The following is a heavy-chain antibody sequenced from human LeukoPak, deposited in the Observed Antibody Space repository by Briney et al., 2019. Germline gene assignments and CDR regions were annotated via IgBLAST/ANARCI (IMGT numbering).Heavy chain of an antibody. Sequence: SETLSLTCTVSGASISSYYWSWIRPPPGGGLEWIGYIYYSGSTNYNPSLKSRVTISLDTSRNQFSLKLSSVTAADTAVYYCAGAPGGYDRWFDPWGRGTLVTVSS. V-gene: IGHV4-59*01. CDR3: AGAPGGYDRWFDP. CDR1: GASISSYY. D-gene: IGHD5-12*01. J-gene: IGHJ5*02. CDR2: IYYSGST.